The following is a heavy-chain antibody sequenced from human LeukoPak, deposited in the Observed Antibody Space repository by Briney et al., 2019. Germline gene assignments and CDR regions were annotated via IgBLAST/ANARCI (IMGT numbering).Heavy chain of an antibody. J-gene: IGHJ4*02. Sequence: SQTLSRTCTVSGGSISSGGYYWSWIRQHPGKGLEWIGYIYYSGSTNYNPSLKSRVTISVDTSKNQFSLKLISITSADTAVYYCARGGTYGYYWGQGTLVTVSS. D-gene: IGHD5-18*01. CDR2: IYYSGST. CDR1: GGSISSGGYY. CDR3: ARGGTYGYY. V-gene: IGHV4-31*03.